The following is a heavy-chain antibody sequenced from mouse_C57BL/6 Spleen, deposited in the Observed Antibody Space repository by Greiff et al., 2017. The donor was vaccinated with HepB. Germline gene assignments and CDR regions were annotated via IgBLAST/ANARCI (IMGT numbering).Heavy chain of an antibody. D-gene: IGHD2-5*01. CDR1: GYSITSDY. CDR2: ISYSGST. Sequence: EVKLMESGPGLAKPSQTLSLTCSVTGYSITSDYWNWIRKFPGNKLEYMGYISYSGSTYYNPSLKSRISITRDTTKNPYYLQLNSVTTEDTATYYCARGLYSNRYYAMDYWGQGTSVTVSS. CDR3: ARGLYSNRYYAMDY. J-gene: IGHJ4*01. V-gene: IGHV3-8*01.